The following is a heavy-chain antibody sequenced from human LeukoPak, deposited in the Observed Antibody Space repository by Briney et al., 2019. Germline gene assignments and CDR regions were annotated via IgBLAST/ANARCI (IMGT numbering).Heavy chain of an antibody. V-gene: IGHV4-31*11. CDR3: ASHLGGWNFDL. CDR1: GGSISSGGYS. J-gene: IGHJ2*01. Sequence: SETLSLTCAVSGGSISSGGYSWSWIRQHPGKGLEWIGYIYYSGSTYYNPSLKSRVTISVDTSKNQFSLKLSSVAAADTAVYYCASHLGGWNFDLWGRGTLVTVSS. CDR2: IYYSGST.